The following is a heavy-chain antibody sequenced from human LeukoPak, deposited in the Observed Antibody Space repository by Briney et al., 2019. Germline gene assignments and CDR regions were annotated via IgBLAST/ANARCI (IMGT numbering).Heavy chain of an antibody. V-gene: IGHV3-30*02. D-gene: IGHD6-13*01. CDR3: ARDLAAAGEIINYFDY. CDR2: IRYDGSNK. J-gene: IGHJ4*02. Sequence: GGSLRLSCAASGFTFSSYGMHWVRQAPGKGLEWVAFIRYDGSNKYYADSVKGRFTISRDSSKNTLYLQMNSLRAEDTAVYYCARDLAAAGEIINYFDYWGQGTLVTVSS. CDR1: GFTFSSYG.